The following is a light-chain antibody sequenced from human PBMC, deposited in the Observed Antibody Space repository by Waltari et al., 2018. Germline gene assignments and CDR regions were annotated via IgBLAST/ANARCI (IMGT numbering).Light chain of an antibody. CDR2: EVN. CDR3: SSYAGSNTLV. J-gene: IGLJ2*01. V-gene: IGLV2-8*01. Sequence: QSALTQPTSASGSPGQSVTISCSGTNSAIGTYNYVAWFQLHPGRAPKPLIYEVNKRPSGVPDRFSGSKSDNRASLTVSGLQADDEAVYHCSSYAGSNTLVFGGGTKLTVL. CDR1: NSAIGTYNY.